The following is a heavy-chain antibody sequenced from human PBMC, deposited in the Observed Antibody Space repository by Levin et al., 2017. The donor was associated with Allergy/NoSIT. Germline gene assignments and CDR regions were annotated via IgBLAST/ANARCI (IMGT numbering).Heavy chain of an antibody. CDR1: GFTFSSYW. V-gene: IGHV3-7*02. J-gene: IGHJ2*01. CDR2: IKQDGSQK. CDR3: ASITNYYYGSGSYYTPYWYFDL. Sequence: TGGSLRLSCAASGFTFSSYWMSWVRQAPGKGLEWVANIKQDGSQKYYVDSVKGRFTISRDNAKNSLYLQMNSLRAEDTAVYYCASITNYYYGSGSYYTPYWYFDLWGRGTLVTVSS. D-gene: IGHD3-10*01.